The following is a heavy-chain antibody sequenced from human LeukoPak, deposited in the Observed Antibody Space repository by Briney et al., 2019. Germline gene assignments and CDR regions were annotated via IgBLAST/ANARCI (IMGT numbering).Heavy chain of an antibody. D-gene: IGHD6-13*01. V-gene: IGHV3-23*01. CDR3: ARLDSSSWYYVN. CDR1: GFTFSNYA. J-gene: IGHJ4*02. Sequence: GGSLRLSCAASGFTFSNYAMNWVRQAPGKGLEWVSTISGSGGSTYYADSVKGRFTISRDNSKNTLYLQMNSLRAEDTAVYYCARLDSSSWYYVNWGQRTLVTVSS. CDR2: ISGSGGST.